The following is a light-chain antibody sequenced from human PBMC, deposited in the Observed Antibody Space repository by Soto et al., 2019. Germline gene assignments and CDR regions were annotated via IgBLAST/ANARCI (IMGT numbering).Light chain of an antibody. V-gene: IGKV1-39*01. J-gene: IGKJ1*01. CDR2: AAS. CDR1: QSISTY. Sequence: DIQMTQSPSSLSASVGDRVTITCRASQSISTYLNWYQQRPGKAPKLLIYAASSLQSGVPPRFSGSGSGTDFTLTISSLQPEDFATYYCQQSFGSPPTFGQGTKVEIK. CDR3: QQSFGSPPT.